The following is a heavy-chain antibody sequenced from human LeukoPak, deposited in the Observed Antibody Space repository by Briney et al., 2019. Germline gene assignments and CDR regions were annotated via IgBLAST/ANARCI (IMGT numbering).Heavy chain of an antibody. CDR2: ISYDGSNK. D-gene: IGHD3-22*01. CDR1: GFTFSSYA. Sequence: SGGSLRLSCTASGFTFSSYAMHWVRQAPGKGLEWVAVISYDGSNKYYADSVKGRFTISRDNSKNTLYLQMNSLRAEDTAVYYCARGAHSGYYFWSLKFDYWGQGTLVTVSS. CDR3: ARGAHSGYYFWSLKFDY. V-gene: IGHV3-30-3*01. J-gene: IGHJ4*02.